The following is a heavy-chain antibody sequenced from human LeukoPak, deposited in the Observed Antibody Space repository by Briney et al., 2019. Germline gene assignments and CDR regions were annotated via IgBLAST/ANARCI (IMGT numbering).Heavy chain of an antibody. CDR2: IYWNDDK. Sequence: SGPTLVKPTQTLTLTCTFSGFSFSTSGVGVGWIRQPPGKALEWLALIYWNDDKRYSPSLKSRLTITEDTSKNQVVLTMTNMDPVDTATYYCAHRAVRFLWFGELLDYFDSWGQGTLVTVSS. V-gene: IGHV2-5*01. J-gene: IGHJ4*02. D-gene: IGHD3-10*01. CDR1: GFSFSTSGVG. CDR3: AHRAVRFLWFGELLDYFDS.